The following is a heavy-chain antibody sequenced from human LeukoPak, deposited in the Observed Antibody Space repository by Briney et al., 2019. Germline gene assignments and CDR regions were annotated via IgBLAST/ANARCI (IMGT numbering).Heavy chain of an antibody. D-gene: IGHD6-13*01. V-gene: IGHV3-74*01. CDR3: ARGAGPLGYYYNMDV. CDR1: GFTFSSYW. CDR2: TWTDGIST. Sequence: GGSLRLSCAASGFTFSSYWMHWVRQAPGKGLVWVSCTWTDGISTSYADSVKGRFTISRDNAKNTLYLQMNSLRAEDTAVYYCARGAGPLGYYYNMDVWGQGTTVTVSS. J-gene: IGHJ6*02.